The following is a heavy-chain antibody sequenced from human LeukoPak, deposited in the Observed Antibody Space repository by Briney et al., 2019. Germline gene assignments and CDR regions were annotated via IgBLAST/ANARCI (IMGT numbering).Heavy chain of an antibody. D-gene: IGHD6-13*01. CDR3: ARVAEAAAFDY. V-gene: IGHV3-23*01. CDR2: ISGNGGNT. Sequence: GGSLRLSCAASGFTFSNYAMSWVRQAPGKGLEWVSSISGNGGNTHYADSVKGRFTISRDNSKNTMYLQMNSLRADDTAVYYCARVAEAAAFDYWGQGTLVTVSS. CDR1: GFTFSNYA. J-gene: IGHJ4*02.